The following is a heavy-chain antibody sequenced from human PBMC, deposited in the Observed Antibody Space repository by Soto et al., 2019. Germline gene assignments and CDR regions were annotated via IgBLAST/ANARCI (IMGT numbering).Heavy chain of an antibody. CDR3: ARGSKDSYPGSRIFDF. Sequence: VQLVESGGGVVQPGRSLRLSCAASGFTFSSYWMHWVRQAPGKGLLWVSRINTDGSDTSYGDSVEGRFTISRDNAKNTLYLQMSSLRAEDSAVYYCARGSKDSYPGSRIFDFWGRGTLVTVSS. J-gene: IGHJ4*02. CDR1: GFTFSSYW. V-gene: IGHV3-74*02. D-gene: IGHD3-10*01. CDR2: INTDGSDT.